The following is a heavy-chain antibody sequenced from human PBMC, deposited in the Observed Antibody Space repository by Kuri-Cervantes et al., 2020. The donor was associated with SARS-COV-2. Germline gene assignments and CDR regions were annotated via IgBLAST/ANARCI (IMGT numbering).Heavy chain of an antibody. CDR1: GYTFTSYG. D-gene: IGHD2-2*01. V-gene: IGHV1-58*02. J-gene: IGHJ6*03. CDR3: AAGLPAAMDYYYYYMDV. CDR2: IVVGSGNT. Sequence: SVKVSCKASGYTFTSYGISWVRQAPGQRLEWIGWIVVGSGNTNYAQKFQERVTITRDMSTSTAYMELSSLRSEDTAVYYCAAGLPAAMDYYYYYMDVWGKGTTVTVSS.